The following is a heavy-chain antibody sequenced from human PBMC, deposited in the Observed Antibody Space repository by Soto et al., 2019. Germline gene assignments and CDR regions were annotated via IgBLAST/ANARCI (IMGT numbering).Heavy chain of an antibody. CDR1: GGAFRSYT. CDR2: ITPIFGAA. D-gene: IGHD6-19*01. J-gene: IGHJ6*01. CDR3: ARDEIAVANRVGMDV. Sequence: QVQLVQSGAEVKKPGSSVKVSCTASGGAFRSYTISWVRQAPGQGLEWMAGITPIFGAANYAQKFEGRVTISADKSTTTAYMELSNLTSEDTAVYYCARDEIAVANRVGMDVWGQGTTVIVSS. V-gene: IGHV1-69*06.